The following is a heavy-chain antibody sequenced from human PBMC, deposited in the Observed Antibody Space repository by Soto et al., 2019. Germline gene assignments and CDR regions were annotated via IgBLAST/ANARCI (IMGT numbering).Heavy chain of an antibody. CDR1: GYSFTSYW. CDR3: ARHGTEYYDILTGYWGQYNYYYGMEV. V-gene: IGHV5-51*01. Sequence: PGESLKISCKGSGYSFTSYWIGWVRQMPGKGLEWMGIIYPGDSDTRYSPSFQGQVTISADKSISTAYLQWSSRKASDTAMYYCARHGTEYYDILTGYWGQYNYYYGMEVWGQGTTVTVSS. CDR2: IYPGDSDT. D-gene: IGHD3-9*01. J-gene: IGHJ6*02.